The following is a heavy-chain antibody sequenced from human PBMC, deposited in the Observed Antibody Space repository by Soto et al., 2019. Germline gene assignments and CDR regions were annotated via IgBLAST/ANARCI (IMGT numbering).Heavy chain of an antibody. CDR2: ISNDGSST. Sequence: PGESLRVSCAASGFILNSFLMHWVRHAPGKGLMWVSRISNDGSSTTYADSVKGRFTISRDNARNTLYLQMNSLRGDDTAVYFCVRDQDSSGYSVFNLWGQGA. D-gene: IGHD3-22*01. J-gene: IGHJ4*02. CDR3: VRDQDSSGYSVFNL. V-gene: IGHV3-74*01. CDR1: GFILNSFL.